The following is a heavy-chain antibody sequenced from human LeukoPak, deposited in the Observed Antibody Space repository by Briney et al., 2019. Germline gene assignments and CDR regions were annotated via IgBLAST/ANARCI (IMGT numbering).Heavy chain of an antibody. CDR3: ARDPDYGDSLDLDAFDI. Sequence: PSETLSLTCTVSGYSISSGYYWSWIRQPPGKGLEWIGYIYYSGSTNYNPSLKSRVTISVDTSKNQFSLKLSSVTAADTAVYYCARDPDYGDSLDLDAFDIWGQGTMVTVSS. D-gene: IGHD4-17*01. J-gene: IGHJ3*02. CDR2: IYYSGST. CDR1: GYSISSGYY. V-gene: IGHV4-61*01.